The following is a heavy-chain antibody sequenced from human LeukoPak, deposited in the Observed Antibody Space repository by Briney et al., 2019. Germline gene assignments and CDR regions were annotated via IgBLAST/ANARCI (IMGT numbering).Heavy chain of an antibody. CDR1: GGTFSSYA. CDR2: IIPIFGTA. CDR3: ARAEDGAVAGTPSYFDL. Sequence: GASVKVSCKASGGTFSSYAISWVRQAPGQGLEWMGGIIPIFGTANYAQKFQGRVTMTTDTSTSTAYMELRSLRSDDTAVYYCARAEDGAVAGTPSYFDLWGRGTLVTVSS. V-gene: IGHV1-69*05. J-gene: IGHJ2*01. D-gene: IGHD6-19*01.